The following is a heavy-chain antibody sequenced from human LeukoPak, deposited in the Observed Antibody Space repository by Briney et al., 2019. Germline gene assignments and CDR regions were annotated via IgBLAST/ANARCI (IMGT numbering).Heavy chain of an antibody. CDR1: GGSISSYY. Sequence: SETLSLTCTFSGGSISSYYWGWIRQPPGKGLEWIGSIYYSGSTYYNPSLKSRVTISVDTSKNQFSLKLSSVTAADTAVYYCAREATRGGAFDIWGQGTMVTVSS. CDR2: IYYSGST. V-gene: IGHV4-39*07. D-gene: IGHD1-1*01. J-gene: IGHJ3*02. CDR3: AREATRGGAFDI.